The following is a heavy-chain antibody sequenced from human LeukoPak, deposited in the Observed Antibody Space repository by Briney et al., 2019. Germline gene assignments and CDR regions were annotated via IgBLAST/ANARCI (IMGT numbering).Heavy chain of an antibody. D-gene: IGHD3-22*01. V-gene: IGHV1-8*01. J-gene: IGHJ5*02. CDR2: MNPNSGNT. CDR3: ARGGAYYYDSSGYYAIP. Sequence: ASVKVSCKASGYTFTSYDIHWVRQATGQGLEWMGWMNPNSGNTGYAQKFQGRVTMTRNTSISTAYMELSSLRSEDTAVYYCARGGAYYYDSSGYYAIPWGQGTLVTVSS. CDR1: GYTFTSYD.